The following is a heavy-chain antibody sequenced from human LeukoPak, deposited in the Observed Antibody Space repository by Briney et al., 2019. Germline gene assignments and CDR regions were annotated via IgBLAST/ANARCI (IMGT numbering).Heavy chain of an antibody. Sequence: GASVKVSCKVSGYTLTELSMHWVRQAPGRGLEWMGGFDPEDGETIYAQKFQGRVTMTEDTSTSTAYMELRSLRSDDSAVYYCARDVGGGYNYFDYWGQGTLVTVSS. D-gene: IGHD6-13*01. CDR2: FDPEDGET. CDR3: ARDVGGGYNYFDY. V-gene: IGHV1-24*01. CDR1: GYTLTELS. J-gene: IGHJ4*02.